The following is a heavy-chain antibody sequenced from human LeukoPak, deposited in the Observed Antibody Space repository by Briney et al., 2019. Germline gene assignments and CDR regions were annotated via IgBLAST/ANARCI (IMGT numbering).Heavy chain of an antibody. D-gene: IGHD3-3*01. V-gene: IGHV4-4*07. Sequence: SETLSLTCTVSGGSISSYYWSWIRQPAGKGLEWIGRIYTSGSTNYNPSLKSRVTMSVDTSKNQFSLKLSSVTAADTAVYYCARADDFWSGQAVGYCMDVWGKGTTVTVSS. J-gene: IGHJ6*03. CDR1: GGSISSYY. CDR3: ARADDFWSGQAVGYCMDV. CDR2: IYTSGST.